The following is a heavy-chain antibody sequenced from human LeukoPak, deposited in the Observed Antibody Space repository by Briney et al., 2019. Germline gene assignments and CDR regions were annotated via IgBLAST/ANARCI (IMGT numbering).Heavy chain of an antibody. V-gene: IGHV3-23*01. D-gene: IGHD3-9*01. Sequence: GGSLRLSCAASGFTFSSYGMSWVRQAPGKGLEWVSAISGSGGSTYYADSVKGRFTISRDNSKNTLYLQMNSLRAEDTAVYYCAKVYYDILAGYRVDGMDVWGQGTTVTVSS. CDR1: GFTFSSYG. CDR2: ISGSGGST. CDR3: AKVYYDILAGYRVDGMDV. J-gene: IGHJ6*02.